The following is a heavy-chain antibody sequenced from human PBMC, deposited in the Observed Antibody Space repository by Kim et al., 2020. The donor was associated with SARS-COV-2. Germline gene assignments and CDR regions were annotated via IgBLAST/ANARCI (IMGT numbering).Heavy chain of an antibody. CDR2: INTNTGNP. D-gene: IGHD4-17*01. V-gene: IGHV7-4-1*02. CDR1: GYTFTSYA. Sequence: ASVKVSCKASGYTFTSYAMNWVRQAPGQGLEWMGWINTNTGNPTYAQGFTGRFVFSLDTSVSTAYLQISSLKAEDTAVYYCAREHDYGDYGSWDVQYNWFDPWGQGTLVTVSS. CDR3: AREHDYGDYGSWDVQYNWFDP. J-gene: IGHJ5*02.